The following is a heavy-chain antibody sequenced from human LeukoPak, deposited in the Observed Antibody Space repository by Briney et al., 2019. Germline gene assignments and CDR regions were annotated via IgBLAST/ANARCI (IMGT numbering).Heavy chain of an antibody. CDR2: ISAYNGNT. CDR3: ARGPGDYVGNAFDI. J-gene: IGHJ3*02. V-gene: IGHV1-18*01. D-gene: IGHD4-17*01. CDR1: GYTFTSYG. Sequence: GASVKVSCKASGYTFTSYGISWVRQAPGQGLEWMGWISAYNGNTNYAQKLPGRVTMTTDTSTSTAYMELRSLRSNDTAVYYCARGPGDYVGNAFDIWGQGTMVTASS.